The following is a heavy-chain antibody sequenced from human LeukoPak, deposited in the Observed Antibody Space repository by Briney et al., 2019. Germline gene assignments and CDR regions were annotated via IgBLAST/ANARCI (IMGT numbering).Heavy chain of an antibody. V-gene: IGHV3-23*01. D-gene: IGHD6-19*01. CDR1: GFTFSSYA. CDR2: IDRLGIST. CDR3: AKDASLSSNGWYLWVT. J-gene: IGHJ4*02. Sequence: PGGSLRLSCAASGFTFSSYAMSWVRQAPGRGLEWVSAIDRLGISTYYADSVKGRFTISRDSSKMYLQMDSLRVEDTAVYYCAKDASLSSNGWYLWVTWGQGTLVTVSS.